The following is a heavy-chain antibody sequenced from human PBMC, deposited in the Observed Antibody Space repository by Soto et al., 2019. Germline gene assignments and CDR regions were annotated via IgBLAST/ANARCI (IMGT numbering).Heavy chain of an antibody. CDR2: IKQDGSEK. V-gene: IGHV3-7*01. Sequence: EVQLVESGGGLVQPGGSLRLSCAASGFTFSSYWMSWVRQAPGKGLEWVANIKQDGSEKYYVDSVKGRFTISRDNAKNSLYLQMNSLRAEDTAVYYCARDRYSYYDFWSGSLPYYYYGMDVWGQWTTVTVSS. D-gene: IGHD3-3*01. CDR3: ARDRYSYYDFWSGSLPYYYYGMDV. CDR1: GFTFSSYW. J-gene: IGHJ6*02.